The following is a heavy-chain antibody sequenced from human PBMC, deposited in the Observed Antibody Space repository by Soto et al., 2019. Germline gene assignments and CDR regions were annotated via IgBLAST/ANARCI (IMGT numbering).Heavy chain of an antibody. CDR1: GGSISSSSYY. CDR3: ARSRYSSGWYFDY. CDR2: IYYSGST. Sequence: SETLSLTCTVSGGSISSSSYYWGWIRQPPGKGLEWIGSIYYSGSTYYNPSLKSRVTISVDTSKNQFSLKLSSVTAADTAVYYCARSRYSSGWYFDYWGQGTLVTVSS. V-gene: IGHV4-39*01. D-gene: IGHD6-19*01. J-gene: IGHJ4*02.